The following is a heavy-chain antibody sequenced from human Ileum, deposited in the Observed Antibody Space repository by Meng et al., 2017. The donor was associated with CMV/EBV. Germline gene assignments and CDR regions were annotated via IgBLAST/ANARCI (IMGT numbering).Heavy chain of an antibody. D-gene: IGHD6-19*01. CDR2: MSSDGSNQ. Sequence: GGSLRLSCAASGFSFSSYPMHWVRQAPGKGLEWVALMSSDGSNQYYADSVKGRFTISRDNSKKTVYLQMNRLRPEDTSVYYCARDGQWLVDYYYGMDVWGQGTVVTVSS. V-gene: IGHV3-30-3*01. CDR3: ARDGQWLVDYYYGMDV. J-gene: IGHJ6*02. CDR1: GFSFSSYP.